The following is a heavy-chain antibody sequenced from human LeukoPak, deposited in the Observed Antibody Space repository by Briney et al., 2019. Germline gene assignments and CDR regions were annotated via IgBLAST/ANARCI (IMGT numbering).Heavy chain of an antibody. V-gene: IGHV4-4*07. D-gene: IGHD5-12*01. J-gene: IGHJ5*02. Sequence: SETLSLTCTVSGGSISSYYWSWIRQPAGKGLEWIGRIYTSGSTNYNPSLTSRVTMSVDTSKNQFSLKLSSVTAADTAVYYCARETNIVATIRWFDPWGQGTLVTVSS. CDR1: GGSISSYY. CDR2: IYTSGST. CDR3: ARETNIVATIRWFDP.